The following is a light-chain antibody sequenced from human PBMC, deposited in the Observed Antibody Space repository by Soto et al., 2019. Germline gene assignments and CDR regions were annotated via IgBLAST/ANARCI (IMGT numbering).Light chain of an antibody. J-gene: IGKJ4*01. V-gene: IGKV1-5*01. CDR3: QQYNDWPRRLT. CDR2: DAS. Sequence: DIQMTQSPSTLSASVGDRVTITCRASQSISSWLAWYQQKPGKAPKLLIYDASSLESGVPARFSGSGSGTEFTLTISSLQSEDFAVYYCQQYNDWPRRLTFGGGTKVDI. CDR1: QSISSW.